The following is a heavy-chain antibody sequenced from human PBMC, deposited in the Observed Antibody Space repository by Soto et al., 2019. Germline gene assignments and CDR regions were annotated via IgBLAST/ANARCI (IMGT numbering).Heavy chain of an antibody. J-gene: IGHJ6*02. Sequence: GESLKISCKGSGYSFNSYWIGWVRQMPGKGLEWMGIIYPGDSDTRYSPSFQGQVTISADKSISTAYLQWSSLKASDTAMYYCARLEYCSSTSCYNDYYYGMDVWGQGTTVTVSS. D-gene: IGHD2-2*02. CDR1: GYSFNSYW. V-gene: IGHV5-51*01. CDR3: ARLEYCSSTSCYNDYYYGMDV. CDR2: IYPGDSDT.